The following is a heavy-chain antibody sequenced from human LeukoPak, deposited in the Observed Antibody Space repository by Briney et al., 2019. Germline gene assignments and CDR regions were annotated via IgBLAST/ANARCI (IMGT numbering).Heavy chain of an antibody. CDR3: TTNYVPRLSPLDI. J-gene: IGHJ3*02. CDR2: IKSKTDGGTT. CDR1: GFTFSSYA. Sequence: GGSLRLSCVASGFTFSSYAMGWVRQAAGKGLEWVGRIKSKTDGGTTDYAAPVKGRFTISRDDSKNTLYLQMNSLKTEDTAVYYCTTNYVPRLSPLDIWGQGTMVTVSS. V-gene: IGHV3-15*01. D-gene: IGHD1-7*01.